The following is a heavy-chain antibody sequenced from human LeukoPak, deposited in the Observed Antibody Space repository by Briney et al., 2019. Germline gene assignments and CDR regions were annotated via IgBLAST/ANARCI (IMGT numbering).Heavy chain of an antibody. CDR1: GDSISTSNSY. Sequence: PSETLSLTCTVSGDSISTSNSYWGWIRQPPGKGLEWIGSIYYSGNTYYNASLKSRVTISVDTSKNQFSLKLSSVTAADTAVYYCARDSLLGDGYNYWGQGTLVTVSS. V-gene: IGHV4-39*07. J-gene: IGHJ4*02. CDR3: ARDSLLGDGYNY. CDR2: IYYSGNT. D-gene: IGHD5-24*01.